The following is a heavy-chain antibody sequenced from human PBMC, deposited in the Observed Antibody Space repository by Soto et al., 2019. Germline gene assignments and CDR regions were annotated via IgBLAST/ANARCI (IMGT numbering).Heavy chain of an antibody. CDR3: ARDAVRYCTNGVCNRGYYYYKMDV. V-gene: IGHV1-18*01. J-gene: IGHJ6*02. D-gene: IGHD2-8*01. CDR2: VSTNDDRT. Sequence: GASVKVSCKTSGYTFTAYGLAWLRQAPGQMPEWMGWVSTNDDRTNYARKFQGRVTMTTDRSTTTTSMELRSLGTDDPAVYYCARDAVRYCTNGVCNRGYYYYKMDVWGQGTTVTVSS. CDR1: GYTFTAYG.